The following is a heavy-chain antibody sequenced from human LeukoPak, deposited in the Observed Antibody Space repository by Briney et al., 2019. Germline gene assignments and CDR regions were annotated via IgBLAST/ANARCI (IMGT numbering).Heavy chain of an antibody. CDR3: ARSITMVRGVINLYYYYMDV. J-gene: IGHJ6*03. CDR1: GFPFSSYG. V-gene: IGHV3-21*01. CDR2: ISSSSSYI. Sequence: GGSLRLSCEASGFPFSSYGMHWVRQAPGKGLEWVSSISSSSSYIYYADSVKGRFTISRDNAKNSLYLQMNSLRAEDTAVYYCARSITMVRGVINLYYYYMDVWGKGTTVTVSS. D-gene: IGHD3-10*01.